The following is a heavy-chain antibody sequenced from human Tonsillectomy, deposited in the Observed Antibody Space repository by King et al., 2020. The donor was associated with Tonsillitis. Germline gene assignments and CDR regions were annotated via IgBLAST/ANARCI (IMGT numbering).Heavy chain of an antibody. D-gene: IGHD3-22*01. V-gene: IGHV4-4*02. Sequence: QLQESGPGLVKPSGTLSLTCAVSGGSISSSNWWSWVRQPPGKGLEWMGGIYNSGSTNYNPSLKSRVTISVDNSKNQCSLKVSSVTAADTAVYYCARAPNYHDSSGYFTSALDIWGQGTTVTVSS. CDR3: ARAPNYHDSSGYFTSALDI. CDR2: IYNSGST. J-gene: IGHJ3*02. CDR1: GGSISSSNW.